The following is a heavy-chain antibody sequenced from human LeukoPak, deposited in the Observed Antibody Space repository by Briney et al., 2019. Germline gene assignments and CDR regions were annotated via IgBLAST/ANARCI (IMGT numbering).Heavy chain of an antibody. J-gene: IGHJ4*02. V-gene: IGHV3-74*01. CDR2: IASDGSST. CDR1: GFTFSSYW. D-gene: IGHD4-23*01. Sequence: GGSLRLSCAASGFTFSSYWMNWVRQAPGKGLVWVSRIASDGSSTTYADSVKGRFSISRDNAKNTLYLQMDSLRVEDTAVYYCARGRPHGNDYWGQGTLVTVSS. CDR3: ARGRPHGNDY.